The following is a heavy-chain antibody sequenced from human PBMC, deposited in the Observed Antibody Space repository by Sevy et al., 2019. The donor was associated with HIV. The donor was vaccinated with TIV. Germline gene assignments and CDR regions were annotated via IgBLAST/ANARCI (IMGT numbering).Heavy chain of an antibody. V-gene: IGHV1-69*13. CDR2: IIAVFGTT. J-gene: IGHJ4*01. CDR1: GGIFRSNA. D-gene: IGHD3-10*01. CDR3: ARDTHYYVSGSFDS. Sequence: ASVKVSCKASGGIFRSNAISWVRQAPGQGLEWVGGIIAVFGTTYYAQKFQGRVTLIADESTGTVHMELRSLRSEDTAVYYCARDTHYYVSGSFDSWGQGTQVTVSS.